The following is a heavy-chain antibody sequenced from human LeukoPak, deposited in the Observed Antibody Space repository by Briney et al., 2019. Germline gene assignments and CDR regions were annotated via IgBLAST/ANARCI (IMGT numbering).Heavy chain of an antibody. CDR2: FSASDGSA. Sequence: GGSLRLSCAASGFTLSSYGMTWVRQAPGKGLEWVSAFSASDGSAQYAESVRGRFTISRDNSKNTLYLQMDSLRAEDTAVYYCAKARIAAAGTSAFDVWGQGTTVTVSS. CDR3: AKARIAAAGTSAFDV. CDR1: GFTLSSYG. D-gene: IGHD6-13*01. J-gene: IGHJ3*01. V-gene: IGHV3-23*01.